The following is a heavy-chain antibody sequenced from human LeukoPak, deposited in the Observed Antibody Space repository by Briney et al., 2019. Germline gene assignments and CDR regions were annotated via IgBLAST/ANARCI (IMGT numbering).Heavy chain of an antibody. Sequence: SETLSLTCAVSGGSISSSSYYWGWIRQPPGKGLEWIGSIYYSGSTYYNPSLKSRVTISVDTSKNQFSLKLTSVTAADTAVYYCARGGYYGSGSDYWGQGILVTVSS. CDR2: IYYSGST. D-gene: IGHD3-10*01. V-gene: IGHV4-39*07. J-gene: IGHJ4*02. CDR3: ARGGYYGSGSDY. CDR1: GGSISSSSYY.